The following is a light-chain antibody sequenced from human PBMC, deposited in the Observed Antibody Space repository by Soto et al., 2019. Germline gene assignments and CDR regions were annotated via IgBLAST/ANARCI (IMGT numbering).Light chain of an antibody. J-gene: IGKJ5*01. Sequence: ELVLTQSPATLSLSPGERATLSCRASQTVSRSLAWYQQKPGQAPRLLIYDAFNRATGIPARFSGGASGTDFTLAISSLEPEDCAVFFCQQRFNWLTTFGQGTRLEI. CDR1: QTVSRS. CDR3: QQRFNWLTT. CDR2: DAF. V-gene: IGKV3-11*01.